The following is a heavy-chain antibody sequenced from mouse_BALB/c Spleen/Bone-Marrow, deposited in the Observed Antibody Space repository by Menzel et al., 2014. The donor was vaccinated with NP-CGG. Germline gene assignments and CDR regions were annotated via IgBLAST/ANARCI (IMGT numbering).Heavy chain of an antibody. D-gene: IGHD4-1*01. CDR3: TRGGNWDDFDY. CDR1: GFTFSSFG. J-gene: IGHJ2*01. Sequence: EVKVVESGGGLVQPGGSRKLSCAASGFTFSSFGMHWVRQAPEKGLEWVAYISSGSSTIFYADTEKGRFTVSRDNPKDTLFLQMTSLRSEDTAMYFCTRGGNWDDFDYWGQGTTLTVSS. V-gene: IGHV5-17*02. CDR2: ISSGSSTI.